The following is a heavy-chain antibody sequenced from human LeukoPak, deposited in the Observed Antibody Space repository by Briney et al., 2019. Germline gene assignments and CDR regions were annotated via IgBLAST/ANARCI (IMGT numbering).Heavy chain of an antibody. D-gene: IGHD1-1*01. CDR3: ARSTDGSAHFDY. V-gene: IGHV3-64*01. J-gene: IGHJ4*02. CDR1: EFKFDTYG. Sequence: GGSLRLSCSASEFKFDTYGMHWVRQTPGKGLEYVSGTSSDGLSTYYANSMKGRFTISRDNAKNTLYLQMGSLKTEDMAVYYCARSTDGSAHFDYWGQGTLVTVFS. CDR2: TSSDGLST.